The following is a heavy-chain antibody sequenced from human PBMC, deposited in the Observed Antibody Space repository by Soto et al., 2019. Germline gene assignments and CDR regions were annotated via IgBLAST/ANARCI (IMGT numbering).Heavy chain of an antibody. CDR1: GGTFSSYT. D-gene: IGHD6-19*01. CDR2: IIPIFGTA. Sequence: QVQLVQSGAEVKKPGSSVKVSCKASGGTFSSYTISWVRQAPGQGLEWMGGIIPIFGTANYAQKFQGRVTITADESTSTAYMELSSLRSEDTAVYYCARQHDHSSGWYEPNLDYWGQGTLVTVSS. V-gene: IGHV1-69*01. J-gene: IGHJ4*02. CDR3: ARQHDHSSGWYEPNLDY.